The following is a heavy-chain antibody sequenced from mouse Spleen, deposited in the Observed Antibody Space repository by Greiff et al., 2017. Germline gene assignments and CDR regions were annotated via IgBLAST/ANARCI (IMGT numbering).Heavy chain of an antibody. CDR1: GYTFTSYW. V-gene: IGHV1-87*01. J-gene: IGHJ3*01. Sequence: VKLVESGAELARPGASVKLSCKASGYTFTSYWMQWVKQRPGQGLEWIGAIYPGDGDTRYTQKFKGKATLTADKSSSTAYMQLSSLASEDSAVYYCARDLYRYDEEAYWGQGTLVTVSA. CDR3: ARDLYRYDEEAY. D-gene: IGHD2-14*01. CDR2: IYPGDGDT.